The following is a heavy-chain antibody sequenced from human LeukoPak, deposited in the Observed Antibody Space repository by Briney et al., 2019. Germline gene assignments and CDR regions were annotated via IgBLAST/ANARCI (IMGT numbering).Heavy chain of an antibody. D-gene: IGHD3-3*01. Sequence: SETLSLTCAVYGGSLSGYYWSWIRQPPGKGLEWIGEINHSGSTNYNPSLKSRVTISVDTSKNQFSLKLSSVTAADTAVYYCARGVLRFLEGYYYYYGMDVWGQGTTVTVSS. CDR3: ARGVLRFLEGYYYYYGMDV. CDR2: INHSGST. V-gene: IGHV4-34*01. CDR1: GGSLSGYY. J-gene: IGHJ6*02.